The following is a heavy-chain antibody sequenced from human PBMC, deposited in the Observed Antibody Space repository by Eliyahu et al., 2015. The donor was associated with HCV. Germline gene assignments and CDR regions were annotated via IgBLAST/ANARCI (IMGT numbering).Heavy chain of an antibody. V-gene: IGHV1-69*04. Sequence: QVQLVQSGAEVKKPGSSVKVACKASGVTFSTXAITCXRQXPGXGLXXMGRXXPVLGIPTYAQKFQGRVTITADRSTSSAYMELSSLTSEDTAVYYCARIETIYAMDVWGQGTTVTVSS. CDR1: GVTFSTXA. CDR3: ARIETIYAMDV. CDR2: XXPVLGIP. D-gene: IGHD1-7*01. J-gene: IGHJ6*02.